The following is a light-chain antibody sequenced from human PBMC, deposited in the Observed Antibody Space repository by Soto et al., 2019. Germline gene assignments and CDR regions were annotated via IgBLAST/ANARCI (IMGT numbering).Light chain of an antibody. V-gene: IGKV3-20*01. J-gene: IGKJ3*01. Sequence: EIVLTQSPCTLSLSPGERATLSCRASQSVSSSYLAWYQQKPGQAPRLLIYGASSRATGLPDRFSGSGSGTDFTPTISRREPEDFAVYYCQQYGSSPQFTFGPGTKVDIK. CDR3: QQYGSSPQFT. CDR1: QSVSSSY. CDR2: GAS.